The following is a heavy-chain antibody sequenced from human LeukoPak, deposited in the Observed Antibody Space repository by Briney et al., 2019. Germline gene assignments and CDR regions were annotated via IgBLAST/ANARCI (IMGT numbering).Heavy chain of an antibody. CDR1: GYTFTSYG. Sequence: EASVKVSCKASGYTFTSYGISWVRQAPGQGLEWMGWISAYNGNTNYAQEVQGRVSMTTDKSTSTGYLELRSLRSDDTAVYYCARGGGLVPGTWFDPWGQGTLVTVSS. D-gene: IGHD6-19*01. J-gene: IGHJ5*02. CDR3: ARGGGLVPGTWFDP. V-gene: IGHV1-18*01. CDR2: ISAYNGNT.